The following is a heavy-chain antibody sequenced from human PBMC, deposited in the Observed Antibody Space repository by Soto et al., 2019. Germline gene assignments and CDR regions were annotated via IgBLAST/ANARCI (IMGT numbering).Heavy chain of an antibody. J-gene: IGHJ3*02. CDR1: GFTFSSYC. CDR2: ISYDGSNK. Sequence: SCAASGFTFSSYCMHWVRQAPGKGLEWVAVISYDGSNKYYADSVKGRFTISRDNSKNTLYLQMNSLRAEDTAVYYCAKDALYDSSGYYSAFDIWGQGTMVTVSS. CDR3: AKDALYDSSGYYSAFDI. D-gene: IGHD3-22*01. V-gene: IGHV3-30*18.